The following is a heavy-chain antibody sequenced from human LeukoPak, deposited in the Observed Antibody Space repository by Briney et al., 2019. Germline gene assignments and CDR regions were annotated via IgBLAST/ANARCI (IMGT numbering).Heavy chain of an antibody. CDR2: ISTYTGNT. V-gene: IGHV1-18*01. D-gene: IGHD5-12*01. J-gene: IGHJ4*02. Sequence: ASVKVSCKASGYTFTSYGISWVRQAPGQGLEWMGWISTYTGNTNYAQKFQGRVTITTDESTSTAYMELSSLRSEDTAVYYCAREGPLIVATTRAFDYWGQGTLVTVSS. CDR3: AREGPLIVATTRAFDY. CDR1: GYTFTSYG.